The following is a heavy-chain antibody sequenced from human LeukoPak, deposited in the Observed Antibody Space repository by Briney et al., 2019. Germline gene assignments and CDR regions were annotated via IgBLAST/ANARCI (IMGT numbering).Heavy chain of an antibody. J-gene: IGHJ5*02. D-gene: IGHD2-15*01. CDR3: ARGPPEYCSGGSCYSGRNWIDP. V-gene: IGHV1-2*02. Sequence: ASVKVSCTASGYIFTGYYMHWVRQAPGQGLEWMGWINPNSGGADYAQNFQGRVTITRDTSISTAYMTLNRLRSDDTAAYYCARGPPEYCSGGSCYSGRNWIDPWGQGTLVTVSS. CDR2: INPNSGGA. CDR1: GYIFTGYY.